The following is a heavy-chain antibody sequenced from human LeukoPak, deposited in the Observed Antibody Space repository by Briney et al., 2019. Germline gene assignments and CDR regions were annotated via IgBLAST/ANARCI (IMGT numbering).Heavy chain of an antibody. Sequence: PSETLSLTCTVSGGSISSYYWSWIRQPPGKGLEWIGYIYYSGSTNYNPSLKSRVTISVDTSKNQFSLKLSSVTAADTAVYYCARVYGSGSYYPYWGQGTLVTVSS. D-gene: IGHD3-10*01. V-gene: IGHV4-59*01. CDR1: GGSISSYY. CDR2: IYYSGST. J-gene: IGHJ4*02. CDR3: ARVYGSGSYYPY.